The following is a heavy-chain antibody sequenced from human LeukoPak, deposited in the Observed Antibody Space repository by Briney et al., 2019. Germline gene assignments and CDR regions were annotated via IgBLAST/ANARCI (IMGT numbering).Heavy chain of an antibody. CDR3: ARGKVDFAF. CDR1: GFTFDDYG. V-gene: IGHV3-20*04. D-gene: IGHD3-9*01. CDR2: INWNGGST. J-gene: IGHJ4*02. Sequence: GGSLRLSCAASGFTFDDYGMSWVRQAPGKGLEWVSGINWNGGSTGYADSVKGRFTISRDNAKNSVYPQMNSLTAADTAVYYCARGKVDFAFWGQGTLVTVSS.